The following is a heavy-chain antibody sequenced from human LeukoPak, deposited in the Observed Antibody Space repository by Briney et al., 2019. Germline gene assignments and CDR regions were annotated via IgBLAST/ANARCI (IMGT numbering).Heavy chain of an antibody. D-gene: IGHD1-26*01. V-gene: IGHV5-51*01. J-gene: IGHJ4*02. CDR1: GYSFTSYW. Sequence: GESLKISCKGSGYSFTSYWIGWVRQMPGKGLEWMGIIYPGDSDTRYSPSFQGQVTIPADKSISTAYLQWGSLKASDTAMYYCARRRDLYSGSYYPFDYWGQGTLVTVSS. CDR2: IYPGDSDT. CDR3: ARRRDLYSGSYYPFDY.